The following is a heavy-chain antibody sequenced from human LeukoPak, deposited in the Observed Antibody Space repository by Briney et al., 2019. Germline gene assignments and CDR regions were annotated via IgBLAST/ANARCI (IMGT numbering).Heavy chain of an antibody. Sequence: SETLSLTCTVSGGSFSSSSYYWGWIRQPPGKGLEWIGSIYYSGSTYYNPSLKSRVTISVDTSKNQFSLKLSSVTAADTAVYYCARDYPTVTNFDIWGQGTMVTVSS. CDR2: IYYSGST. V-gene: IGHV4-39*07. J-gene: IGHJ3*02. D-gene: IGHD4-17*01. CDR1: GGSFSSSSYY. CDR3: ARDYPTVTNFDI.